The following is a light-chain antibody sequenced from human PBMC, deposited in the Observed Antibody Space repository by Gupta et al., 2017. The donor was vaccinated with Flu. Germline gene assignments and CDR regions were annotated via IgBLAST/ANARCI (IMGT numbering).Light chain of an antibody. J-gene: IGLJ3*02. CDR1: SSDVGSYNL. CDR2: EVT. V-gene: IGLV2-23*02. Sequence: SLSESPGQSITISCTGTSSDVGSYNLVSWYQQHPGKAPKLMIYEVTKRPSGVSNRFSGSKTGNTASLTISGLQAEDEADYYCCSYVGSSTLVFGGGTKLTVL. CDR3: CSYVGSSTLV.